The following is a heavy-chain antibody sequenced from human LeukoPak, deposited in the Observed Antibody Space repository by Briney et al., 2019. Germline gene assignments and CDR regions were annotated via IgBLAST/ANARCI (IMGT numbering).Heavy chain of an antibody. CDR1: GFTSSSYW. V-gene: IGHV3-23*01. J-gene: IGHJ2*01. Sequence: GGSLILSFASSGFTSSSYWMSWVRQAPGKGLEWVSTISGSGGETNYADSVKGRFTISRDNSKHTLYLQMNSLRAEDTAVYYCATGLAVTATTYWYFDLWGRGTLVTVSS. D-gene: IGHD2-21*02. CDR3: ATGLAVTATTYWYFDL. CDR2: ISGSGGET.